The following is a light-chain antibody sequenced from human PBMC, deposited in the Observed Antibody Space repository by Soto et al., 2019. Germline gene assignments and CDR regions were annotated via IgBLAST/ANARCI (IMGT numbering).Light chain of an antibody. CDR3: QSYDSSLSGYV. Sequence: QSALTQPPSVSGAPGQRVTISCSGSSSNIGAGYDVHWYQQLPETAPKLLIYGDTNRPSGIPDRFSGSKSGTSASLAITGLQAEDEADDYCQSYDSSLSGYVFGTGTKVTVL. CDR1: SSNIGAGYD. J-gene: IGLJ1*01. V-gene: IGLV1-40*01. CDR2: GDT.